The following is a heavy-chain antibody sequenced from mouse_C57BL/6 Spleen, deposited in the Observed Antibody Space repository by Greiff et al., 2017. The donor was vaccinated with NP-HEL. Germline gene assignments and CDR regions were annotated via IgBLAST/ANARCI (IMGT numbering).Heavy chain of an antibody. CDR3: ARTLWLRRENFDY. Sequence: EVQLQQSGPELVKPGASVKISCKASGYTFTDYYMNWVKQSHGKSLEWIGDINPNNGGTSYNQKFKGKATLTVDKSSSTAYMELRSLTSEDSAVYYCARTLWLRRENFDYWGQGTTLTVSS. D-gene: IGHD2-2*01. CDR1: GYTFTDYY. V-gene: IGHV1-26*01. J-gene: IGHJ2*01. CDR2: INPNNGGT.